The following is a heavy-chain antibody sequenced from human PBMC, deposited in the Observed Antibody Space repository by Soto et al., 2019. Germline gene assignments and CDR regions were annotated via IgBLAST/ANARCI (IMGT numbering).Heavy chain of an antibody. CDR3: ARDKPIVLSLGFYYYGMDV. V-gene: IGHV1-3*01. Sequence: ASVKVSCKASGYTFTSYAMHWVRQAPGQRLEWMGWINAGNGNTKYSRKFQGRVTITRDTSATTAYMELSSLKSEDTAVYYCARDKPIVLSLGFYYYGMDVWGQGTTVTVSS. J-gene: IGHJ6*02. CDR1: GYTFTSYA. D-gene: IGHD6-6*01. CDR2: INAGNGNT.